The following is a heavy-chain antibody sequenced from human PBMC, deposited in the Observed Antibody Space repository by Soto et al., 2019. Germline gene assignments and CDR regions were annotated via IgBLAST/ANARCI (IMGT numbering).Heavy chain of an antibody. J-gene: IGHJ4*02. CDR3: ARDSAVTTTPFDY. CDR2: IYHSGST. D-gene: IGHD4-17*01. Sequence: TSETLSLTCAVSGYSISSGYYWGWIRQPPGKGLEWIGSIYHSGSTYYNPSLKSRVTISVDTSKNQFSLKLSSVTAADTAVYYCARDSAVTTTPFDYGGQGTLVTVS. V-gene: IGHV4-38-2*02. CDR1: GYSISSGYY.